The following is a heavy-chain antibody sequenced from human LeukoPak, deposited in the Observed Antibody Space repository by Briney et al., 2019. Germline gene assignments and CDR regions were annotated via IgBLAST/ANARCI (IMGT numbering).Heavy chain of an antibody. J-gene: IGHJ4*02. CDR3: AKDRYSSSWETFDY. Sequence: GGSLRLSCAASGFTFSSYGMHWVRQAPGQGLEWVAFIRYDGSTKYYADSVKGRFTISRDNSKNTLYLQMNSLRAEDTAVYYCAKDRYSSSWETFDYWGQGTLVTVSS. D-gene: IGHD6-13*01. CDR2: IRYDGSTK. CDR1: GFTFSSYG. V-gene: IGHV3-30*02.